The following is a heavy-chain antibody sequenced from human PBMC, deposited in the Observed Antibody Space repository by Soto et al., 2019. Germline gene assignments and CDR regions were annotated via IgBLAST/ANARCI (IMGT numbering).Heavy chain of an antibody. CDR2: IYQSGVT. V-gene: IGHV4-30-2*01. J-gene: IGHJ5*02. Sequence: SETLSLTCNMSGDSYSISTYSWSWIWQPPGKALQWIGFIYQSGVTSYNPSLASRVSISLDRSNNQCSLKLKSVTAADTAVYFCAGMPYTSGLRFDPWGPGTLVTVSS. CDR1: GDSYSISTYS. D-gene: IGHD6-19*01. CDR3: AGMPYTSGLRFDP.